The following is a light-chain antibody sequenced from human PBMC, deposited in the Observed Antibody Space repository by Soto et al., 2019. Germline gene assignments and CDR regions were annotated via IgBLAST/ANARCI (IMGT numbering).Light chain of an antibody. CDR1: QSLLHLNGYNY. V-gene: IGKV2-28*01. Sequence: EIVMTQSPLSLPVAPGEPASISCRSSQSLLHLNGYNYLDWYLQKPGQSPQLLFYLGSNRASGVPQWFSVGGSFSEFTLKISKVEAEDVRVYYGMQALQTPQRTFGGGTKVEI. CDR2: LGS. CDR3: MQALQTPQRT. J-gene: IGKJ4*01.